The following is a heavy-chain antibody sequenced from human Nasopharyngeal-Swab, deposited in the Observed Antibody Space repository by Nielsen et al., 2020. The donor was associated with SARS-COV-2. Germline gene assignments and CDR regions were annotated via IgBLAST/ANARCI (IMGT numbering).Heavy chain of an antibody. V-gene: IGHV5-51*01. CDR2: IYPLYSDT. D-gene: IGHD5-12*01. J-gene: IGHJ6*02. Sequence: GESLKLSCKCSGYRFPSSWIAWVRQMPGKGLEWMWIIYPLYSDTIYSPSFQGQVTISADKSISTAYLQWSSLKASDTAMYYCVRPEGVATSFKYYFQYGMDVWGQGTMVTVPS. CDR1: GYRFPSSW. CDR3: VRPEGVATSFKYYFQYGMDV.